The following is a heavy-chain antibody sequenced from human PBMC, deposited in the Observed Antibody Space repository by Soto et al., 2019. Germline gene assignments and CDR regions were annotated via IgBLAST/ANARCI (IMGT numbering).Heavy chain of an antibody. CDR2: ISSSGSYI. J-gene: IGHJ5*02. CDR3: ARGGYDLNSFDP. Sequence: EVQLVESGGGLVKPGGSLRLSCAASGFTFSSYSMGWVRQAPGKGLEWVAYISSSGSYIYYADSVKGRFTVSRDNAKKSELLQMNSLRAEDTAVYYCARGGYDLNSFDPWGQGTLVTVSS. V-gene: IGHV3-21*01. D-gene: IGHD3-22*01. CDR1: GFTFSSYS.